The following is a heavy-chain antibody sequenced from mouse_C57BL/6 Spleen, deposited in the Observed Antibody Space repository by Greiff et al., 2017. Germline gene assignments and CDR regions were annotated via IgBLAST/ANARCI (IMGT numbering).Heavy chain of an antibody. D-gene: IGHD4-1*01. CDR3: ATLANWAYFDY. Sequence: QVQLQQSGAELVRPGTSVKVSCKASGYAFTNYLIEWVKQRPGQGLEWIGVINPGSGGTNYNEKFKGKATLTADKSSSTAYMQLSSLTAEDAADYCGATLANWAYFDYWGQGTTLTVSS. CDR1: GYAFTNYL. V-gene: IGHV1-54*01. CDR2: INPGSGGT. J-gene: IGHJ2*01.